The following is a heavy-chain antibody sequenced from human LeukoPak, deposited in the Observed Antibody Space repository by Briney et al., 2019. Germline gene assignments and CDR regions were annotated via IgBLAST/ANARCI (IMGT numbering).Heavy chain of an antibody. CDR2: ISYDGSNK. D-gene: IGHD1-7*01. J-gene: IGHJ4*02. Sequence: GGSLRLSCAASGFTFSSYAMHWVRQAPGKGLEWVAVISYDGSNKYYADSVRGRFTISRDNSKNTLYLQMSSLRAEDTAVYYCAKGPQTTFYFDYWGQGTLVTVSS. V-gene: IGHV3-30*04. CDR1: GFTFSSYA. CDR3: AKGPQTTFYFDY.